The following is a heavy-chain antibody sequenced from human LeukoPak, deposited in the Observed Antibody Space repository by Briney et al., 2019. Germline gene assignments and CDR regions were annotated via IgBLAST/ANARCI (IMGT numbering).Heavy chain of an antibody. J-gene: IGHJ4*02. CDR1: GGTFSSYA. Sequence: GASVKVSCKASGGTFSSYAISWVRQAPGQGLEWMGGIIPIFGTANYAQKFQVRVTITTDESTNTAYMELSSLRSEDTAVYYCAREAPARYDSSGYFDYWGQGTLVTVSS. CDR3: AREAPARYDSSGYFDY. CDR2: IIPIFGTA. V-gene: IGHV1-69*05. D-gene: IGHD3-22*01.